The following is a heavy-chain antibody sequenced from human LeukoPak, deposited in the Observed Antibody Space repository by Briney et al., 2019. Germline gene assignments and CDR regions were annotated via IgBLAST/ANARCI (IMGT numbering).Heavy chain of an antibody. J-gene: IGHJ4*02. CDR1: GFTFSSYG. Sequence: GGSLRLSCAASGFTFSSYGMHLVRQAPGKGLEWVVVIWYDGSNKYYADSVKGRFTISRDNSKNTLYLQMNSLRAEDTAVYYCARAGPIAVAGYAIDYWGQGTLVTVSS. CDR3: ARAGPIAVAGYAIDY. V-gene: IGHV3-33*01. D-gene: IGHD6-19*01. CDR2: IWYDGSNK.